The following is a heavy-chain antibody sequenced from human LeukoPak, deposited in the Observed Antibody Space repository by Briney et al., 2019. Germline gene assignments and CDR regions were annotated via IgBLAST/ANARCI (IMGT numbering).Heavy chain of an antibody. D-gene: IGHD1/OR15-1a*01. Sequence: SETLSLTCTVSGGSTASSYYYWGWIRQPPGKGLEWIGSIYGGSTYYNPSLKGRVSISVDTSKSQFSLKLTSVSAADTAVYYCARLEQQQTGDVFDLSGQGTMVTVSS. CDR1: GGSTASSYYY. V-gene: IGHV4-39*01. J-gene: IGHJ3*01. CDR2: IYGGST. CDR3: ARLEQQQTGDVFDL.